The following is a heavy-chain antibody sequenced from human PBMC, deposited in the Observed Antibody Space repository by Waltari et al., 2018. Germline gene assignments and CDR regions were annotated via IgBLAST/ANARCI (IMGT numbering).Heavy chain of an antibody. J-gene: IGHJ3*02. V-gene: IGHV1-24*01. CDR1: EYILTELS. CDR2: FDPEDVKT. D-gene: IGHD1-1*01. CDR3: ATGHLDYAFDI. Sequence: QGQLVQSGAEVKKPGASGKVSCKVSEYILTELSMHGGRQGPGKGLEWMGGFDPEDVKTRYAKSVHDRVNTTEDQMTDPASKELGRLSCEGTVAYDYATGHLDYAFDIWGQGTMVTVSS.